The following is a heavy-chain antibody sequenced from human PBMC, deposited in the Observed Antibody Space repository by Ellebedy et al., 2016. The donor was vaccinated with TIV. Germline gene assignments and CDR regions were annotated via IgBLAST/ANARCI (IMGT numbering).Heavy chain of an antibody. CDR2: IYTSGST. CDR3: ASGTVVRGVITPNFDY. D-gene: IGHD3-10*01. CDR1: GGSFSGYY. J-gene: IGHJ4*02. V-gene: IGHV4-59*10. Sequence: ESLKISCAVYGGSFSGYYWSWIRQPAGKGLEWIGRIYTSGSTNYNPSLKSRVIISVDTSKKQVSLKLSSVTAADTAMYYCASGTVVRGVITPNFDYWGQGTLVTVSS.